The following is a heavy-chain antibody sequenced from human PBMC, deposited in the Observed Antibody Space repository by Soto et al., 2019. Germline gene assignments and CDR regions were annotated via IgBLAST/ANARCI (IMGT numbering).Heavy chain of an antibody. V-gene: IGHV4-59*01. D-gene: IGHD3-22*01. CDR1: GGSISSYY. J-gene: IGHJ4*02. CDR2: IYYSGST. Sequence: SETLSLTCTVSGGSISSYYWSWIRQPPGKGLEWIGYIYYSGSTNYNPSLKSRVTISVDTSKNQFSLKLSSVTAADTAVYYCARVAYYYDSSGYLYYFDYWGQGTLVTVSS. CDR3: ARVAYYYDSSGYLYYFDY.